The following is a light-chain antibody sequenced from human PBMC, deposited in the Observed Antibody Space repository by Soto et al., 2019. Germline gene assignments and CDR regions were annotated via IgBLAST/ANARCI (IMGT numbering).Light chain of an antibody. CDR3: QQYGSSPLT. CDR2: GAS. J-gene: IGKJ4*01. Sequence: ETVLTQSPATLSLSPGERATLSCRASQSVSSSYLAWYQQIPGQAPRLLIYGASSRATGIPDRFSGSGSGTDFTLTISRLEPEDFAVYYCQQYGSSPLTFGGGTKVDIK. CDR1: QSVSSSY. V-gene: IGKV3-20*01.